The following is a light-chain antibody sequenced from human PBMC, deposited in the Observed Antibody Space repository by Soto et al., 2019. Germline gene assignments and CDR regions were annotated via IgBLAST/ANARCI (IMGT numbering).Light chain of an antibody. J-gene: IGKJ1*01. Sequence: DIQMTQSPSSLSASLGYRVTITFLASQSIGNYLNWYRQKPGKAPELLIYAASILQSEVPSRFRGSGSGTDFSLTISSLQPEDFASYYCQQSYNVLSWTFGQGTKVDIK. V-gene: IGKV1-39*01. CDR1: QSIGNY. CDR2: AAS. CDR3: QQSYNVLSWT.